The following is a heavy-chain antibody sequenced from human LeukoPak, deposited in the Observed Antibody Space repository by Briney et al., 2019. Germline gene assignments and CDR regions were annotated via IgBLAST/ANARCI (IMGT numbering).Heavy chain of an antibody. V-gene: IGHV1-46*01. J-gene: IGHJ6*03. Sequence: ASVKVSCKASGYTFTSYYMHWVRQAPGQGLEWMGIINPSGGSTSYAQKFQGRVTITADESTSTAYMELSSLRSEDTAVYYCARVLGLTVDYYMDVWGKGTTVTVSS. CDR2: INPSGGST. CDR1: GYTFTSYY. CDR3: ARVLGLTVDYYMDV. D-gene: IGHD4-11*01.